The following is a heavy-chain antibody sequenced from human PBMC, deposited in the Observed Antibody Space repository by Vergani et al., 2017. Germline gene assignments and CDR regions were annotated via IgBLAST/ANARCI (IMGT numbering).Heavy chain of an antibody. J-gene: IGHJ6*03. D-gene: IGHD6-6*01. V-gene: IGHV1-69*01. CDR1: GGTFSSYA. CDR3: ARSSSGGQLGHNYYYYYYMDV. Sequence: QVQLVQSGAEVKKPGSSVKVSCKASGGTFSSYAISWVRQAPGQGLEWMGGIIPIFGTANYAQKFQGRVTITADESTSTAYMELSSLRSEDTAVYYCARSSSGGQLGHNYYYYYYMDVWREGTTVTVSS. CDR2: IIPIFGTA.